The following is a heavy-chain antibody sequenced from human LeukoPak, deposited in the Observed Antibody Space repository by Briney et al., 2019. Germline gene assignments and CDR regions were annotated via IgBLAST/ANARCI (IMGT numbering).Heavy chain of an antibody. CDR3: AIPPLSGTGSSRPLAGMDV. CDR1: GFTFSSYS. V-gene: IGHV3-48*01. J-gene: IGHJ6*02. D-gene: IGHD3-10*01. CDR2: ISSSSSTI. Sequence: GGSLRLSCAASGFTFSSYSMNWVRQAPGKGLEWVSYISSSSSTIYYADSVKGRFNISRDNSKNTLYLQMISLRAEDTAVYYCAIPPLSGTGSSRPLAGMDVWGQGTTVTVSS.